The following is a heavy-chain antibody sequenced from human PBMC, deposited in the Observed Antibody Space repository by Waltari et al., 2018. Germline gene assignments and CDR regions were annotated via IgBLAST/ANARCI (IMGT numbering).Heavy chain of an antibody. CDR3: AREWGVMVGTAGYYFDY. J-gene: IGHJ4*02. V-gene: IGHV3-21*01. Sequence: EVQLVESGGGLVQPGGSLRLSCAASGISFSSFWMTWVRQAPGKGLEWVSSISSGSSYIFYADSVKGRFTISRDNAKNSLYLQMNSLRVEDTAVYYCAREWGVMVGTAGYYFDYWGQGSLVTVSS. CDR2: ISSGSSYI. D-gene: IGHD3-9*01. CDR1: GISFSSFW.